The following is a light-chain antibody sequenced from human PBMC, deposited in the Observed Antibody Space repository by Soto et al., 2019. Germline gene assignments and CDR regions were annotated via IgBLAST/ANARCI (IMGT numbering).Light chain of an antibody. CDR3: QQYGSSPFT. CDR2: GAS. V-gene: IGKV3-20*01. Sequence: EIVLTQSPGTLSLSPGESATLSCRASQSVSANYLAWYQQKPGQAPRLLIYGASSRATGIPDRFSGSGSETDFTLTISRLELEDFAVYYCQQYGSSPFTFGQGTKLEIK. J-gene: IGKJ2*01. CDR1: QSVSANY.